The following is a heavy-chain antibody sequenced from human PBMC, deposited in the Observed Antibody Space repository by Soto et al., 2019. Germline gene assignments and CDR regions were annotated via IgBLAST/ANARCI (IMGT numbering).Heavy chain of an antibody. CDR2: IYHSVST. V-gene: IGHV4-4*02. CDR1: GGSISSSNC. D-gene: IGHD5-12*01. CDR3: ARGLRFPGGFLDY. Sequence: SETLSLTCAVSGGSISSSNCWSCVRQPPGKGLEWIGEIYHSVSTNYKTSLKSRVTISVDKSKNEFSLKLSAVTAADTAVYYCARGLRFPGGFLDYCGQGTLLTVSS. J-gene: IGHJ4*02.